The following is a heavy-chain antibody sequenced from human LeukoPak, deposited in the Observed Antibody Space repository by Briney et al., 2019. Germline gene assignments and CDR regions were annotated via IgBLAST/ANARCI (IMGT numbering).Heavy chain of an antibody. CDR1: GFTFSSYA. CDR3: AKDRRASGSYYAY. D-gene: IGHD1-26*01. J-gene: IGHJ4*02. Sequence: PGGSLRLSCAASGFTFSSYAMSWVRQAPGKGLEWVAVISYDGSNKYYADSVKGRFTISRDNSKNTLYLQMNSLRAEDTAVYYCAKDRRASGSYYAYWGQGTLVTVSS. V-gene: IGHV3-30*18. CDR2: ISYDGSNK.